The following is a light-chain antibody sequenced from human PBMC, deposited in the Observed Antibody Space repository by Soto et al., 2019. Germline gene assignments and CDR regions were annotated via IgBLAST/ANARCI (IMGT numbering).Light chain of an antibody. CDR3: QQFHNWPLT. CDR1: QSISTE. J-gene: IGKJ2*01. CDR2: SAS. Sequence: EIVMTQSPATLSVSPGERATLSCRASQSISTELAWYQQKPGQPPRLLIYSASTRAPGVPARFTGSGSGSEFTLTISGLQSEDFAVYYCQQFHNWPLTFGQGTRLEI. V-gene: IGKV3-15*01.